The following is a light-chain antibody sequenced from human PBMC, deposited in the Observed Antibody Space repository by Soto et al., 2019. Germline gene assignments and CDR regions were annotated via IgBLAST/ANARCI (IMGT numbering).Light chain of an antibody. CDR2: QTS. Sequence: EIVMTQSPATLSVSPGERATLSCRASQYINTRLAWYQHRPGQAPRLLIYQTSLRAAGIQARFSASGSGTDFTLTIRDVQPEDFALYYCNQRQSWPRTFGQGTKVDIK. CDR3: NQRQSWPRT. V-gene: IGKV3D-15*03. CDR1: QYINTR. J-gene: IGKJ1*01.